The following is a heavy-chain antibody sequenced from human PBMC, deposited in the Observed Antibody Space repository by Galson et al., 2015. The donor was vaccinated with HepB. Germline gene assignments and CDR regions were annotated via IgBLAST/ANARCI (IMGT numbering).Heavy chain of an antibody. Sequence: SLRLSCAASGFTFDAYAMHWVRQAPGKGLEWVSGITWNSGSKDYADFVKGRFTISRDNAKNSLYLQANSLRAEDTALYYCVKVGGSGSSPYLDYWGQGTLVTVSS. J-gene: IGHJ4*02. CDR1: GFTFDAYA. V-gene: IGHV3-9*01. CDR2: ITWNSGSK. D-gene: IGHD3-10*01. CDR3: VKVGGSGSSPYLDY.